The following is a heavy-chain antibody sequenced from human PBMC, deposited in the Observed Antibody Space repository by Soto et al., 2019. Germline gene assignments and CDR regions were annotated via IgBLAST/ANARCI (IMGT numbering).Heavy chain of an antibody. V-gene: IGHV3-7*05. Sequence: GESLKISCAASGFTFSSYWMSWVRQAPGKGLEWVANIKQDGSEKVYVDSVKGRFAISRDNAKNSLYLQMNSLRAEDTAVYYCARDKRKGQWLADYWGQGTLVTVSS. CDR1: GFTFSSYW. CDR3: ARDKRKGQWLADY. CDR2: IKQDGSEK. J-gene: IGHJ4*02. D-gene: IGHD6-19*01.